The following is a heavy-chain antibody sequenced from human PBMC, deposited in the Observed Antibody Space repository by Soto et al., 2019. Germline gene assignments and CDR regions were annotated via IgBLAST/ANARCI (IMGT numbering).Heavy chain of an antibody. CDR1: GFTFSSYS. CDR2: ISSSSSTI. J-gene: IGHJ6*02. V-gene: IGHV3-48*02. CDR3: ASHLRAHCSSTSCYRSTYYYYGMDV. Sequence: GGSLRLSCAASGFTFSSYSMNWVRQAPGKGLEWVSYISSSSSTIYYADSVKGRFTISRDNAKNSLYLQMNSLRDEDTAVYYCASHLRAHCSSTSCYRSTYYYYGMDVWGQGTTVTVSS. D-gene: IGHD2-2*02.